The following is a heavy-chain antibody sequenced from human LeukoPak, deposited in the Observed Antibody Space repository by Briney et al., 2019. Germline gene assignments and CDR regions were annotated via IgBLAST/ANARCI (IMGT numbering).Heavy chain of an antibody. V-gene: IGHV4-59*01. J-gene: IGHJ4*02. Sequence: SETLSLTCTVSGDSMRGYYWSWIRQPPGKGLEWIGDIHYTGTTDYIPSLKSRVTISVDTSKNQFSLKLSSVTAADTAVYYCARIRENDYGYATSPDYWGQGTLVTVSS. CDR1: GDSMRGYY. CDR2: IHYTGTT. D-gene: IGHD3-16*01. CDR3: ARIRENDYGYATSPDY.